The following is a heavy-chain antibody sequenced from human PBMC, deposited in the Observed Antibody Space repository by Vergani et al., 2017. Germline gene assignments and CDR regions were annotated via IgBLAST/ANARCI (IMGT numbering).Heavy chain of an antibody. CDR1: GGTFSSYA. J-gene: IGHJ6*02. V-gene: IGHV1-69*06. Sequence: QVQLVQSGAEVKKPGSSVKVSCMASGGTFSSYAVSWVRQAPGQGLEWMGGIIPIFGTANYAQKFQGRVTITADKSTSTAYLELSSLRSEDTAVYYCAKDREVVRDYYYGMAVWGQGTTVTVSS. CDR3: AKDREVVRDYYYGMAV. D-gene: IGHD2-21*01. CDR2: IIPIFGTA.